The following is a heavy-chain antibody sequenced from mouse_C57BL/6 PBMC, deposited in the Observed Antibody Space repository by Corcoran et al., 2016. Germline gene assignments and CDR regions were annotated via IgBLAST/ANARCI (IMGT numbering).Heavy chain of an antibody. D-gene: IGHD4-1*01. Sequence: EVQLQQSGPELVKPGASVKISCKASGYTFTDYYMNWVKQSHGKSLEWIGDINPNNGGTSYNQKFKGKATLTVDKSSSTAYMELRSLTSEDSAVYYCATRSGGGYFDVWGTGTTVTVSS. CDR1: GYTFTDYY. CDR3: ATRSGGGYFDV. V-gene: IGHV1-26*01. CDR2: INPNNGGT. J-gene: IGHJ1*03.